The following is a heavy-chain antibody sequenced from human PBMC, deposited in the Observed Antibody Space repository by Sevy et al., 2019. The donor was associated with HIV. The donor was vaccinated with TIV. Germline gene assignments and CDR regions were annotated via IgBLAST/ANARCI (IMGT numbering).Heavy chain of an antibody. V-gene: IGHV3-23*01. D-gene: IGHD2-21*02. CDR1: GFTFSSYA. CDR3: AKEKRYCGGDCYAPPTRFDP. Sequence: GGSLRLSCVASGFTFSSYAMSWVRQAKGKGLEWVSVISGGGGSIFYADSVRGRFTISGDNAKNTVYLQMGNLGAEDTAVYYCAKEKRYCGGDCYAPPTRFDPWGQGTQVTVSS. J-gene: IGHJ5*02. CDR2: ISGGGGSI.